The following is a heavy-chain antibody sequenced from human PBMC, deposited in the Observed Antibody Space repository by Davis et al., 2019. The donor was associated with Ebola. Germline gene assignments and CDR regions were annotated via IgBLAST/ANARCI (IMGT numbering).Heavy chain of an antibody. Sequence: SVKVSCKASGGTFSSYTISWVRQAPGQGLEWMGRIIPILGIANYAQKFQGRVTITADKSTVTAYLKLSSLRSEDTAVYYCSEQGFSGYNYFDSWGQGTLVTVSS. CDR1: GGTFSSYT. J-gene: IGHJ4*02. D-gene: IGHD5-12*01. CDR2: IIPILGIA. V-gene: IGHV1-69*02. CDR3: SEQGFSGYNYFDS.